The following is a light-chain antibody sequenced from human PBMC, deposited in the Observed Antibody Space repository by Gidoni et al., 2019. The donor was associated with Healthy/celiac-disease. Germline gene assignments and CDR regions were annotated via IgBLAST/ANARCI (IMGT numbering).Light chain of an antibody. CDR1: SSDVGSYNL. V-gene: IGLV2-23*01. J-gene: IGLJ1*01. Sequence: QSALTQPASVSGFPGQSITISCTGTSSDVGSYNLVSWYQQHPGKAPKLMIYEGSKRPSGVSNRFSGSKSGNTASLTISGLQAEDEADYYCRSYAGSSTSLYVFGTGTKVTVL. CDR2: EGS. CDR3: RSYAGSSTSLYV.